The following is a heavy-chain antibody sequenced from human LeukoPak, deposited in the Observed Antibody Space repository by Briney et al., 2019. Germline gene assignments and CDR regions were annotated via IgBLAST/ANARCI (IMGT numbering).Heavy chain of an antibody. CDR2: INTSGST. D-gene: IGHD2-8*01. Sequence: SETLSLTCTVSGGSISSGSYYWSWIRQPAGKGLEWIGRINTSGSTNYHPSLKSRVAISVDTSKNQFALKLTSVTAADTAVYYCARGQGCSSGACSSIGLDYWGQGTLVTVSS. V-gene: IGHV4-61*02. J-gene: IGHJ4*02. CDR3: ARGQGCSSGACSSIGLDY. CDR1: GGSISSGSYY.